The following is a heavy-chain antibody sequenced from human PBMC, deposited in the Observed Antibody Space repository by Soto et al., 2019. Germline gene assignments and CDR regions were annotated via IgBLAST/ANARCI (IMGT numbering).Heavy chain of an antibody. CDR3: ASRDPGTSVDY. V-gene: IGHV4-4*02. CDR1: GGSFTSNNW. CDR2: IYRTGST. D-gene: IGHD1-7*01. Sequence: KPSETLSLTCAVSGGSFTSNNWWTWVRQPPGQGLEWIGEIYRTGSTNYNPSLKSRVTISLDKSENQFSLKVTSLTAADTAVYYCASRDPGTSVDYWGQGTLVPVYS. J-gene: IGHJ4*02.